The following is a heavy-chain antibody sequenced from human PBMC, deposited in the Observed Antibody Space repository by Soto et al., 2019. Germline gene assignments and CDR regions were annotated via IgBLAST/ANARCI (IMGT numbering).Heavy chain of an antibody. CDR3: ARDYDSSGL. CDR2: IIPIFGTA. Sequence: ASVKVSCKASGGTFSSYAISWVRQAPGQGLEWMGGIIPIFGTANYAQKFQGRVTITADESTSIAYMELSSLRSEDTAVYYCARDYDSSGLWGQGTLVTVSS. D-gene: IGHD3-22*01. V-gene: IGHV1-69*13. CDR1: GGTFSSYA. J-gene: IGHJ4*02.